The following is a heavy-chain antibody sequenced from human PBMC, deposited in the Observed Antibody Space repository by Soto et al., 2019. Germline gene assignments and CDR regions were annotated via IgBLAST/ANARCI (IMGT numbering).Heavy chain of an antibody. Sequence: TLSLTCTVSGGSISSGGYYWSWISQHPGKGLEWIGYIYYSGSTYYNPSLKSRVTISVDTSKNQFSLKLSSVTAADTAAYYCARVPINYYDSTGRDYYYYYGMDVWGQGTTVTVSS. V-gene: IGHV4-31*03. CDR1: GGSISSGGYY. D-gene: IGHD3-22*01. J-gene: IGHJ6*02. CDR3: ARVPINYYDSTGRDYYYYYGMDV. CDR2: IYYSGST.